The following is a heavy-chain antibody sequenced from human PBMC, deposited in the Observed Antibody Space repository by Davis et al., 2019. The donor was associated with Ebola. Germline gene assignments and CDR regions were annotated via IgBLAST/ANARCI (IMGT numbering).Heavy chain of an antibody. J-gene: IGHJ4*02. CDR1: GFTFSSYG. D-gene: IGHD6-13*01. V-gene: IGHV3-33*01. CDR3: APFPYSSRAGDY. Sequence: GESLKISCAASGFTFSSYGMHWVRQAPGKGLEWVAVIWYDGSNKYYADSVKGRFTISRDNSKNTLYLQMNSLRAEDTAVYYCAPFPYSSRAGDYWGQGTLVTVSS. CDR2: IWYDGSNK.